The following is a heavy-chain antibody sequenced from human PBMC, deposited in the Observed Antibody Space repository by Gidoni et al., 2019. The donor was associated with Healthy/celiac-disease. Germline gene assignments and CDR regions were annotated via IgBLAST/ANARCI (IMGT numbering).Heavy chain of an antibody. V-gene: IGHV1-69*04. CDR3: ARALGITGFDY. J-gene: IGHJ4*02. CDR1: GGTFSSYA. D-gene: IGHD7-27*01. Sequence: QVQLVQSGAEVKKPGSSVTVSCKASGGTFSSYAISWVRQAPGQGLEWMGRIIPILGIANYAQKFQGRVTITANKSTSTAYMELSSLRSEDTAVYYCARALGITGFDYWGQGTLVTVSS. CDR2: IIPILGIA.